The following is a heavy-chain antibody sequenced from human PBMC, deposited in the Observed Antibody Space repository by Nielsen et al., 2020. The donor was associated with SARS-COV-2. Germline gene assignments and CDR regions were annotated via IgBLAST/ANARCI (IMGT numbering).Heavy chain of an antibody. CDR2: INPNSGGT. CDR3: ARDPSPHYYDSSGYYDY. Sequence: ASVKVSCKASGYTLTGYYMHWVRQAPGQGLEWMGWINPNSGGTNYAQKFQGWVTMTRDTSISTAYMELSRLRSDDTAVYYCARDPSPHYYDSSGYYDYWGQGTLVTVSS. D-gene: IGHD3-22*01. CDR1: GYTLTGYY. V-gene: IGHV1-2*04. J-gene: IGHJ4*02.